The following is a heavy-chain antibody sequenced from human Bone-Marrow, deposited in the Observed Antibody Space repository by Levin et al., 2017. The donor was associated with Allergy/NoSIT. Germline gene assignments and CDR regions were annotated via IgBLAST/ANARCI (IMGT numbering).Heavy chain of an antibody. CDR3: ARDLFVESEDAFDV. CDR2: MNPYSGVT. D-gene: IGHD2-15*01. Sequence: ASVKVSCKASGYTFTAYHMHWARQAPGQGLEWMGRMNPYSGVTNYAQNFQGRVTMTRDTSIRTAYMELSGLRSDDTAVYYCARDLFVESEDAFDVWGQGTVVNVSS. J-gene: IGHJ3*01. CDR1: GYTFTAYH. V-gene: IGHV1-2*06.